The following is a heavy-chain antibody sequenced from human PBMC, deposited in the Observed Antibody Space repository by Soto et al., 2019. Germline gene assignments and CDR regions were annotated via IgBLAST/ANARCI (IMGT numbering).Heavy chain of an antibody. CDR3: AKDTVAAAGTLRGYYYYGMDV. V-gene: IGHV3-30*18. D-gene: IGHD6-13*01. J-gene: IGHJ6*02. CDR2: ISYDGSNK. CDR1: GFTFSSYG. Sequence: GGSLRLSCAASGFTFSSYGMHWVRQAPGKGLEWVAVISYDGSNKYYADSVKGRFTISRDNSKNTLYLQMNSLRAEDTAVYYCAKDTVAAAGTLRGYYYYGMDVWGQGTTVTVSS.